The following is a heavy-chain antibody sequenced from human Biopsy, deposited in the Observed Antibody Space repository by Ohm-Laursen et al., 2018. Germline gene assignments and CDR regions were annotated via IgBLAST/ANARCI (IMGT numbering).Heavy chain of an antibody. D-gene: IGHD3-9*01. CDR3: ARVPAYPSIDGYYGLDL. CDR2: INPNSGNA. V-gene: IGHV1-2*02. CDR1: GYTFAGYY. Sequence: ASVKVSCKASGYTFAGYYLHWVRQAPGHGLEWMGWINPNSGNANYAQSFQGRFTVTRDTSISTAYMEPTSLTFDDTAIYYCARVPAYPSIDGYYGLDLWGQGTTVIVSS. J-gene: IGHJ6*02.